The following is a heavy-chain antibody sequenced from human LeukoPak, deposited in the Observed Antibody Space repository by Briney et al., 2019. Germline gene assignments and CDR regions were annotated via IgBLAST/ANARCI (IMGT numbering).Heavy chain of an antibody. CDR3: SKNGPQWPVLSSVDY. CDR2: ISGSGGST. D-gene: IGHD6-19*01. V-gene: IGHV3-23*01. J-gene: IGHJ4*02. Sequence: GGSLRLSCAASGFTFSSYAMSWVRQAPGKGLEWVSAISGSGGSTYYADSVKGRFTISRDNSKNTLYLQMNSLRAEDTAVYYCSKNGPQWPVLSSVDYWGQGTLVTVSS. CDR1: GFTFSSYA.